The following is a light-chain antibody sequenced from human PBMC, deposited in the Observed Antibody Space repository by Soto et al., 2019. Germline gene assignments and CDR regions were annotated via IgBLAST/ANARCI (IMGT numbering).Light chain of an antibody. CDR2: GNN. Sequence: QSVLTQPPSVSGAPGQRVTISCTGSSSNIGAGYDVHWYQQLPGTAPKLLIYGNNNRPSGVPDRFSGSKSGTSASLAITGLQAEDEADYYSQSFDSSLSGSNVFGTGTKVTVL. V-gene: IGLV1-40*01. CDR1: SSNIGAGYD. CDR3: QSFDSSLSGSNV. J-gene: IGLJ1*01.